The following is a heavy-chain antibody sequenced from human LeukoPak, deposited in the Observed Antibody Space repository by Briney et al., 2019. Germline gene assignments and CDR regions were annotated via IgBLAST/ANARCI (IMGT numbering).Heavy chain of an antibody. V-gene: IGHV4-59*01. CDR1: GGSISSYY. CDR3: AREETFNWFDP. Sequence: SENLSLTCTVSGGSISSYYWSWIRQPPGKGLEWIGYIYYSGSTNYNPSLKSRVTISVDTSKNQFSLKLSSVTAADTAVYYCAREETFNWFDPWGQGTLVTVSS. CDR2: IYYSGST. J-gene: IGHJ5*02.